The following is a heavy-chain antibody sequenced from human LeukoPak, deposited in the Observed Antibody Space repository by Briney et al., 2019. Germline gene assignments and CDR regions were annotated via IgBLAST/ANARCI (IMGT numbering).Heavy chain of an antibody. CDR2: ISTFNGHT. CDR1: GYTFTTYG. D-gene: IGHD5-18*01. V-gene: IGHV1-18*01. Sequence: ASVKVSCKASGYTFTTYGISWVRQAPGHGLEWMGWISTFNGHTNYAQSRQDRVTMTTDTSTSTVYMELSSLISDDTAVYYCARFEQLWFQTFDYWGQGTLVTVSS. CDR3: ARFEQLWFQTFDY. J-gene: IGHJ4*02.